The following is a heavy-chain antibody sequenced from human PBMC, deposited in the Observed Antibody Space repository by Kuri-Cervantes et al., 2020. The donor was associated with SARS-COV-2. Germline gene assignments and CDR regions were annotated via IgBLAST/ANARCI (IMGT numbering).Heavy chain of an antibody. CDR1: GFTFTDYY. CDR3: TRPTSCSSTSCYKDY. CDR2: ITGSGSAM. Sequence: GESLKISCAASGFTFTDYYMSWIRLTPGKGLEWVSYITGSGSAMYYAESVKGRFTISRDNAKNSLYLQMNSLRAEDTAVYYCTRPTSCSSTSCYKDYWGQGTLVTVSS. V-gene: IGHV3-11*01. J-gene: IGHJ4*02. D-gene: IGHD2-2*02.